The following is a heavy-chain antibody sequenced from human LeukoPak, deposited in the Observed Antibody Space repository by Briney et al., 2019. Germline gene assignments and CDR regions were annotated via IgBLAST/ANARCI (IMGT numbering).Heavy chain of an antibody. Sequence: GGSLRLSCAASGFSFSTYGMHWVRQAPGKGLEWVSSISSSSSYIYYADSVKGRFTISRDNSKNTLYLQTNSLRAEDTAVYYCAKDPDCTSGICYTFFDYWGQGTLVTVSS. CDR1: GFSFSTYG. D-gene: IGHD2-8*01. CDR3: AKDPDCTSGICYTFFDY. V-gene: IGHV3-21*04. CDR2: ISSSSSYI. J-gene: IGHJ4*02.